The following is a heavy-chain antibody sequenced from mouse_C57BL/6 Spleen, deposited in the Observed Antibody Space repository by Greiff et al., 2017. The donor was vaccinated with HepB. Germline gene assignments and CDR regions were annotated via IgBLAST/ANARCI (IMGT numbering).Heavy chain of an antibody. V-gene: IGHV1-64*01. Sequence: QVQLQQPGAELVKPGASVKLSCKASGYTFTSYWMHWVKQRPGQGLEWIGMIHPNSGSTNYNEKFKSKATLTVDKSSSTAYMQLSSLTSEDSAVYYCARSFYYYGSSHYWGQGTTLTVSS. CDR3: ARSFYYYGSSHY. CDR2: IHPNSGST. CDR1: GYTFTSYW. D-gene: IGHD1-1*01. J-gene: IGHJ2*01.